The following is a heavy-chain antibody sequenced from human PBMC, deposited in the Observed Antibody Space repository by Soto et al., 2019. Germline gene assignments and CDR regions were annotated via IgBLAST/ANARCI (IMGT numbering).Heavy chain of an antibody. CDR2: IYYSGST. CDR1: GGSISSGGYY. J-gene: IGHJ5*02. CDR3: ARAEGVAGDNWFEP. D-gene: IGHD2-15*01. V-gene: IGHV4-31*03. Sequence: SETLSLTCTVSGGSISSGGYYWSWIRQHPGKGLEWIGYIYYSGSTYYNPSLKSRVTISVDTSKNQFSLKLSSVTAADTAVYYCARAEGVAGDNWFEPWVQRTLVTVSS.